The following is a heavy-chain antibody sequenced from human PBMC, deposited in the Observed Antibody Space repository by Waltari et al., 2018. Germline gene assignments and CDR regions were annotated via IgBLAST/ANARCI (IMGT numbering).Heavy chain of an antibody. V-gene: IGHV4-39*07. CDR2: IYYSGST. CDR1: GGSISSSSYY. J-gene: IGHJ5*02. D-gene: IGHD6-19*01. Sequence: QLQLQESGPGLVKPSETLSLTCTVSGGSISSSSYYWGWIRQPPGKGLEWIGSIYYSGSTYYNPSLKSRVTISVDTSKNQFSLKLSSVTAADTVVYYCARDEVAGTLGPYFHNWFDPWGQGTLVTVSS. CDR3: ARDEVAGTLGPYFHNWFDP.